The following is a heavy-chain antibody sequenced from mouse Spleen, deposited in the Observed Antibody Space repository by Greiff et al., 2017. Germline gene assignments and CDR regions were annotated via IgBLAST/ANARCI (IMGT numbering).Heavy chain of an antibody. Sequence: LEESGAELVKPGASVKLSCKASGYTFTDYYINWVKQRTGQGLEWIGEIYPGSGNTYYNEKFKGKATLTADKSSSTAYMQLSSLTSEDSAVYFCARGYHYFDYWGQGTTLTVSS. CDR1: GYTFTDYY. V-gene: IGHV1-77*01. CDR2: IYPGSGNT. J-gene: IGHJ2*01. CDR3: ARGYHYFDY. D-gene: IGHD1-2*01.